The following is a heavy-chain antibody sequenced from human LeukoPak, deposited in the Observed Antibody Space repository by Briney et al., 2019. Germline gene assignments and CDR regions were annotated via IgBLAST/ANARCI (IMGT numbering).Heavy chain of an antibody. D-gene: IGHD6-13*01. V-gene: IGHV4-59*01. CDR2: IYYSGST. CDR3: ARDLSSSWYGGGFDY. CDR1: GGSISTYY. J-gene: IGHJ4*02. Sequence: PSETLSLTCTVSGGSISTYYWTWIRQPPGKGLEWIGYIYYSGSTNYNPSLKSRLTISVDTSKNQFSLKLSSVTAADTAVYYCARDLSSSWYGGGFDYWGQGTLVTVSS.